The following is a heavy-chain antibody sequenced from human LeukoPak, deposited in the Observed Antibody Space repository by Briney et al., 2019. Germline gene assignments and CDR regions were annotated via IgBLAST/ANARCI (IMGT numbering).Heavy chain of an antibody. CDR3: ARDSQSYSNHVDY. CDR2: IWNDGGNK. D-gene: IGHD4-11*01. V-gene: IGHV3-33*01. Sequence: PGRSLRLSCAASGFSFSSHGMHWVRQAPGKRREWVTMIWNDGGNKKYVDSVKGRFILSRDNAKNSLYLQMNSLSAEGTAIYYCARDSQSYSNHVDYWGQGPLVTVS. CDR1: GFSFSSHG. J-gene: IGHJ4*02.